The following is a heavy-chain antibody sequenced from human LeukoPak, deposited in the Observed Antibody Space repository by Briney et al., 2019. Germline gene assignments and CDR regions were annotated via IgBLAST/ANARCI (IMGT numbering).Heavy chain of an antibody. D-gene: IGHD3-10*01. CDR1: GGSISSYY. V-gene: IGHV4-59*01. CDR2: IYDTGNT. CDR3: VRLPGGRDWYFEL. Sequence: PSETLSLTCTVSGGSISSYYWGWIRQPPGKGLEWIGYIYDTGNTNYNPPLKSRVTISLDTSKNQFSLKLNSMTAADTAVYFCVRLPGGRDWYFELWGRGTLVIVSS. J-gene: IGHJ2*01.